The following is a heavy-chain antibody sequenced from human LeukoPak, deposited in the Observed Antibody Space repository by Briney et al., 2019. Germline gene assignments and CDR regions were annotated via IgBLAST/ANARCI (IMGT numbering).Heavy chain of an antibody. CDR2: IYNSATT. CDR1: GDSISAYD. V-gene: IGHV4-59*08. Sequence: SETLSLTCTVSGDSISAYDWAWIRQPPGKGLEWIAYIYNSATTHYKPSLKSRVTISVDTSKNQFSLKLSSVTAADTAVYYCARQASDGQYSSSWYANWFDPWGQGTLVTVSS. D-gene: IGHD6-13*01. J-gene: IGHJ5*02. CDR3: ARQASDGQYSSSWYANWFDP.